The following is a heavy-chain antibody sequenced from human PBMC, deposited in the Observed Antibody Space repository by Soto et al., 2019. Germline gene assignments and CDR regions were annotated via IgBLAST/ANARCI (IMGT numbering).Heavy chain of an antibody. CDR3: ANDSQSVFVSAARDYGMTV. D-gene: IGHD2-2*01. V-gene: IGHV3-23*01. CDR2: LSDSGGHT. Sequence: GGSLRLSCAASGFTFSSYAMTWVRQAPGKGLEWVPTLSDSGGHTYYGDSVKGRFTISRDNSKNTVYLQMNSLRAEGPDVYYCANDSQSVFVSAARDYGMTVWGQGPTVAVCS. J-gene: IGHJ6*01. CDR1: GFTFSSYA.